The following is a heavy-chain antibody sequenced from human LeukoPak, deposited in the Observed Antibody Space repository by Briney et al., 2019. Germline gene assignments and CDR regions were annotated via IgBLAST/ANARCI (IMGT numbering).Heavy chain of an antibody. V-gene: IGHV1-8*01. CDR3: ARRNLLDGYNLNY. CDR1: GYTFTSYD. CDR2: MNPNSGNT. Sequence: ASVKVSCKASGYTFTSYDINWVRQATGQGLEWMGWMNPNSGNTGYAQKFQGRVTMTRNTSISTAYMELSSLRSEDTAVYYCARRNLLDGYNLNYWGQGTLVTVSS. J-gene: IGHJ4*02. D-gene: IGHD5-24*01.